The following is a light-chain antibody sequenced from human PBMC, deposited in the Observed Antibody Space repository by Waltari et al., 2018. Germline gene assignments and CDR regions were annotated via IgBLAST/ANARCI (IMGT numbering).Light chain of an antibody. CDR3: SSDAVSNNFYD. CDR1: GSGGS. CDR2: EVS. V-gene: IGLV2-8*01. J-gene: IGLJ1*01. Sequence: QSALSQPTSASGSPGQSVTISCTGTGSGGSVSWYQQLPGKAPTLLIYEVSKRPSGVPDRFSGSKSGNTASLTVSGLQAEDEGDYYCSSDAVSNNFYDFGSGTKVTVL.